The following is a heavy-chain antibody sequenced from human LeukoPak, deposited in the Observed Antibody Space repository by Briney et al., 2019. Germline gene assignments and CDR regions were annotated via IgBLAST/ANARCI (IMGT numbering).Heavy chain of an antibody. Sequence: TGGSLRLSCAASGFTFSTYWMTWVRQAPGKGLEWVANIKNDGSEKYYVDSVKGRFTISRDNAKNSLYLQMNSLRAEDTAVYYCARENSGSFIFDYWGQGTLVTVSS. CDR2: IKNDGSEK. D-gene: IGHD1-26*01. V-gene: IGHV3-7*01. CDR1: GFTFSTYW. CDR3: ARENSGSFIFDY. J-gene: IGHJ4*02.